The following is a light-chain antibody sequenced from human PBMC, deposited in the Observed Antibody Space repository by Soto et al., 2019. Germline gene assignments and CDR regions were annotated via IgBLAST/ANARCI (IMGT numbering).Light chain of an antibody. V-gene: IGKV4-1*01. CDR3: KQYYSTPLT. J-gene: IGKJ1*01. CDR2: WAS. CDR1: HRVLYSSNNENY. Sequence: IVMTQSPDSLAVSLGERATINCTSTHRVLYSSNNENYLAWYQQKPGQPPKLLIYWASTRESGVPDRFSGSGSGTDFTLTISSLQAEDVAVYYCKQYYSTPLTFGKGTKVDIK.